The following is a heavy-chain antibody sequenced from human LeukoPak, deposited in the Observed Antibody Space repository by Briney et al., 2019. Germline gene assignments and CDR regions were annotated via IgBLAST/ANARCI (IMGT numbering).Heavy chain of an antibody. J-gene: IGHJ3*02. V-gene: IGHV4-34*01. Sequence: SETLSLTCAVHGGSFSGYYWSWIRQPPGKGLEWIGEINHSGSTNYNPSLKSRVTISVDTSKNQFSLKLSSVTAADTAVYYCALSEAFDIWGQGTMVTVSS. CDR2: INHSGST. CDR1: GGSFSGYY. CDR3: ALSEAFDI.